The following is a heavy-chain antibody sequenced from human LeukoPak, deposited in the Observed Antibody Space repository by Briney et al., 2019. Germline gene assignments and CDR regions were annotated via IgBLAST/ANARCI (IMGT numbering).Heavy chain of an antibody. Sequence: PSETLSLTCAVYGGSFSDYDWSWIRQPPGKGLEWIGEISHSGTTNCDPSLKSRISMSVDTSRSQFSLNLRSVTAADTAVYYCARYVPVRTGTTRASFDYWGLGTLVTVSS. CDR3: ARYVPVRTGTTRASFDY. J-gene: IGHJ4*02. V-gene: IGHV4-34*10. CDR2: ISHSGTT. D-gene: IGHD1-1*01. CDR1: GGSFSDYD.